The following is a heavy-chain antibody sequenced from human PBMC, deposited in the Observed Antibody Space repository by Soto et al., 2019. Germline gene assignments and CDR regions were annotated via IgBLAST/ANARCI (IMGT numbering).Heavy chain of an antibody. Sequence: QVQLQESGPGLVKPSGTLSLSCAVSGGSVSNNNWWSWVRQSPGNGLEWIGEIHHSGGTSYNPSLESRATLSVDKSKNELSLRLNYVTAADTAVYYGTKNSDYALDFWGLGILVTVSS. CDR1: GGSVSNNNW. CDR3: TKNSDYALDF. J-gene: IGHJ4*02. D-gene: IGHD5-12*01. V-gene: IGHV4-4*02. CDR2: IHHSGGT.